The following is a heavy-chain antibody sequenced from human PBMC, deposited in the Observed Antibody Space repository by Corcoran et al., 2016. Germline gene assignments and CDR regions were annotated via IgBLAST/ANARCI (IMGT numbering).Heavy chain of an antibody. J-gene: IGHJ6*01. V-gene: IGHV1-46*01. CDR3: ARDLGGEATNKQVVHRIEYYYGMDV. D-gene: IGHD6-6*01. CDR1: GYTFTSYY. Sequence: QVQLVQSGAEVKKPGASVKVSCKASGYTFTSYYMHWVRQAPGQGLEWMGIINPSGGSTSYAQKFQGRVTMTRDTSTSTVYMELSRLRSEDTAVYYWARDLGGEATNKQVVHRIEYYYGMDVWGQGTTVTVSS. CDR2: INPSGGST.